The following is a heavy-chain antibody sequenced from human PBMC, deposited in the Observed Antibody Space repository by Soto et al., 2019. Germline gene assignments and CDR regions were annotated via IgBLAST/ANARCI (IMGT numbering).Heavy chain of an antibody. D-gene: IGHD2-15*01. CDR2: IYYSGST. CDR3: ASHLGYCSGGSCIMSVDY. J-gene: IGHJ4*02. CDR1: GGSISSYY. Sequence: PSETLSLTCTVSGGSISSYYWSWIRQPPGKGLEWIGYIYYSGSTYYNPSLKSRVTISVDTSKNQFSLKLSSVTAADTAVYYCASHLGYCSGGSCIMSVDYWGQGTLVTVSS. V-gene: IGHV4-59*08.